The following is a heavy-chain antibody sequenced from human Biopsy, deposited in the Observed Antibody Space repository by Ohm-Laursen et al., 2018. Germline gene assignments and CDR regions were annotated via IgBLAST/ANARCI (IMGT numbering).Heavy chain of an antibody. Sequence: TLSLTCSVSGDPMSSGIHYWSWIRQHPGKGLEWLGYMSYSGDPHYNPSLKSRITISIDRSTNEFSLSLSSVTAADTAVYYCARLGSGDYFPTFFDFWGQGALVTVSS. V-gene: IGHV4-31*03. CDR1: GDPMSSGIHY. CDR2: MSYSGDP. CDR3: ARLGSGDYFPTFFDF. D-gene: IGHD5-12*01. J-gene: IGHJ4*02.